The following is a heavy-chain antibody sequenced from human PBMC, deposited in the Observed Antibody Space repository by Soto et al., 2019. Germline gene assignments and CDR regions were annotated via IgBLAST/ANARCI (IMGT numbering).Heavy chain of an antibody. Sequence: ESGGGVVQPGRSLTVSCAASGFIFSSYGMHWVRQAPGKGLEWVAFMWYGGSNEHYADSVKGRFTISRDNSKNTLYLQMNSLRAEDTAVYYCARDDHGSGRYAFFDYWGQGTLVTVSS. V-gene: IGHV3-33*01. CDR1: GFIFSSYG. D-gene: IGHD3-10*01. CDR3: ARDDHGSGRYAFFDY. CDR2: MWYGGSNE. J-gene: IGHJ4*02.